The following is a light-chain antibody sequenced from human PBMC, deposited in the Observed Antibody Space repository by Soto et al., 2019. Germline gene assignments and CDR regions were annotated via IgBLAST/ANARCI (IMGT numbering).Light chain of an antibody. CDR3: QQYENYWT. CDR2: DAS. J-gene: IGKJ1*01. CDR1: QPISSW. Sequence: DIQITQSPPTLSASVGDRVTITCRASQPISSWLAWYHQKPGKAPKLLIYDASNLESGVPSRFSGSGSGTEFTLTISSLQPEDFGIYYCQQYENYWTFGQGTKVEIK. V-gene: IGKV1-5*01.